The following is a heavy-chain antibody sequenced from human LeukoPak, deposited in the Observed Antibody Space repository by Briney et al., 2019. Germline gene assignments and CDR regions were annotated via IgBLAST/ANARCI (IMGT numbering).Heavy chain of an antibody. D-gene: IGHD6-6*01. CDR3: ARDVRPDY. Sequence: WGSLRLSCAASGFTFSSYWMSWVRQAPGEGLEWVANIKQDGTEKYYMDSVKGRFSISRDNAKNSLYLQMNALRAEDTAVYYCARDVRPDYWGQGTLVTVST. J-gene: IGHJ4*02. CDR2: IKQDGTEK. CDR1: GFTFSSYW. V-gene: IGHV3-7*04.